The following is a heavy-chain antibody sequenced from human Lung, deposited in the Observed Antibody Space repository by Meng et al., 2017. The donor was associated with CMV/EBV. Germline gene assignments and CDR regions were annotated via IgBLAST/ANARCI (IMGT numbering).Heavy chain of an antibody. J-gene: IGHJ4*02. CDR3: ARMRGSGSEDY. D-gene: IGHD3-10*01. Sequence: LTCTVSGGPIKNPNYYWSWNRHQPGKGLEWLGYSYYTGAYYNPSLASRIFISLDSSSNRYSLTLRAVTAVDTALYFCARMRGSGSEDYWGPGTLVTVSS. CDR2: SYYTGA. CDR1: GGPIKNPNYY. V-gene: IGHV4-31*03.